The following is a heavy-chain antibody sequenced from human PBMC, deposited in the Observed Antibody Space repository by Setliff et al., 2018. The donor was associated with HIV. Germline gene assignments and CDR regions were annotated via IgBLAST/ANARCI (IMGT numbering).Heavy chain of an antibody. CDR2: IKEDGSEI. CDR3: TRNEI. V-gene: IGHV3-7*01. CDR1: GFSFSRYW. J-gene: IGHJ4*02. Sequence: GGSLRLSCTASGFSFSRYWMGWVRQAPGKGPEWVANIKEDGSEIYYVDSVKGRFTISRDNAKNSLYLQMDSLRAEDTAVYYCTRNEIWGQGTLVTVS. D-gene: IGHD1-1*01.